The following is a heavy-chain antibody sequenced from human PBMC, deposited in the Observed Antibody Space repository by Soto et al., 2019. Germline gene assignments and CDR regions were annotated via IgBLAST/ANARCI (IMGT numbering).Heavy chain of an antibody. J-gene: IGHJ3*02. V-gene: IGHV4-34*01. D-gene: IGHD3-10*01. Sequence: SETLSLTCAVYGGSFSGYYWSWIRQPPGKGLEWIGEINHSGSTNYNPSLKSRVTISVDTSKSQFSLKLSSVTAADTAVYYCARAGTMVRGARRALDIWGQGTMVTVSS. CDR3: ARAGTMVRGARRALDI. CDR2: INHSGST. CDR1: GGSFSGYY.